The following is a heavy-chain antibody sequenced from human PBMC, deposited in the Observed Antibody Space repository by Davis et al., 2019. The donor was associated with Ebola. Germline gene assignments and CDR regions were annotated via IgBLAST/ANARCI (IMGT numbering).Heavy chain of an antibody. Sequence: GESLKISCAASGFTFSSYGMSWVRQAPGKGLEWVSAISGSASSTSYADSVKGRFTISRDNSKNTLYLQMNSLRAEDTAVYYCAKPARGGWGQGTLVTVSS. CDR2: ISGSASST. V-gene: IGHV3-23*01. CDR1: GFTFSSYG. J-gene: IGHJ4*02. D-gene: IGHD3-10*01. CDR3: AKPARGG.